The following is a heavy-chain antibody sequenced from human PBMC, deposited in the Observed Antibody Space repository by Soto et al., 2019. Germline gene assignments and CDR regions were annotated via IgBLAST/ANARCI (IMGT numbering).Heavy chain of an antibody. CDR2: IYYNGSP. V-gene: IGHV4-30-4*01. CDR3: ARANRIAASGAGEY. CDR1: AGSISSGDYY. D-gene: IGHD6-13*01. Sequence: QVQLQESGPGLVKPSQTLSLTCTVSAGSISSGDYYWSWIRQPPGKGLEWIGYIYYNGSPYYTPSLQSRVTVRVDTSKNQFSLTLSTVTAADTAVYYWARANRIAASGAGEYRSQGTLVTVSS. J-gene: IGHJ4*02.